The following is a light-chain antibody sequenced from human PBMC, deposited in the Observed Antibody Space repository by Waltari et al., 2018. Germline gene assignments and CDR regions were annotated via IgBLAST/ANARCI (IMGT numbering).Light chain of an antibody. CDR3: TSYRSSSTLPYV. CDR2: DVS. V-gene: IGLV2-14*03. J-gene: IGLJ1*01. Sequence: QSALTQPASVSGSPGLSITLSCTGTSRDIGGYNSVSWYQQHPGKAPKLMIYDVSNRPSGVSNRFSGFKSGNTASLTISGLQAEDEADYYCTSYRSSSTLPYVFGTGTKVTVL. CDR1: SRDIGGYNS.